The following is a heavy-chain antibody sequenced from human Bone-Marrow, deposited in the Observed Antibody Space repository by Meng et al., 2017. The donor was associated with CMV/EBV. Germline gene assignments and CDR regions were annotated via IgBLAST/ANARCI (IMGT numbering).Heavy chain of an antibody. J-gene: IGHJ6*02. V-gene: IGHV4-39*01. CDR2: IYYSGST. CDR3: ARHWRGGELLNYYYGMDV. CDR1: GGFISSSSYY. D-gene: IGHD1-26*01. Sequence: GSLRLSCTVSGGFISSSSYYWGWIRQPPGKGLEWIGSIYYSGSTYYNPSLKSRVTISVDTSKNQFSLKLSSVTAADTAVYYCARHWRGGELLNYYYGMDVWGQGTTVTVSS.